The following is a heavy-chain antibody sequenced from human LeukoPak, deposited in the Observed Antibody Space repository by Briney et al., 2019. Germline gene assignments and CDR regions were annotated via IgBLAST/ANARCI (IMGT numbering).Heavy chain of an antibody. CDR1: GGSISSSSYY. D-gene: IGHD6-13*01. V-gene: IGHV4-39*01. Sequence: SETLSLTCTVSGGSISSSSYYWGWIRQPPGKGLEWIGSIYYSGSTYYNPSLKSRVTVSVDTSKNQFSLKLSSVTAADTAVYYCARRRPAAGKAGFDYWGQGTLVTVSS. CDR2: IYYSGST. J-gene: IGHJ4*02. CDR3: ARRRPAAGKAGFDY.